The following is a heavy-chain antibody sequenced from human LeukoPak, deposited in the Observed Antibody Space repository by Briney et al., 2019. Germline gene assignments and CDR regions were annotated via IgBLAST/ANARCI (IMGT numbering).Heavy chain of an antibody. CDR1: EFTFRSYS. V-gene: IGHV3-21*01. D-gene: IGHD1-26*01. Sequence: PGGSLRLSCAGSEFTFRSYSMHWVRQAPGRGLEWVSSISGSSSDIYYADSVKGRFTISRDNSKNSLYLQMKSLRAEDTALYYCARRGYHDYSGFDYWGQGTLVTVSS. J-gene: IGHJ4*02. CDR3: ARRGYHDYSGFDY. CDR2: ISGSSSDI.